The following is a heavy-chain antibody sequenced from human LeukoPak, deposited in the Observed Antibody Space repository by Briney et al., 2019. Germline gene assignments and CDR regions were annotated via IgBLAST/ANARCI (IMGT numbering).Heavy chain of an antibody. V-gene: IGHV1-46*01. Sequence: ASVKVSCKASGYTFTSYYMYWVRQAPGQGLEWMGRINPRGGSTIYAQKFQGRVTMTRDTSTTTVFMELSSLRSEDTAVYYCARETYGANSGATDYWGQGTLDTVSS. CDR2: INPRGGST. J-gene: IGHJ4*02. D-gene: IGHD4-23*01. CDR1: GYTFTSYY. CDR3: ARETYGANSGATDY.